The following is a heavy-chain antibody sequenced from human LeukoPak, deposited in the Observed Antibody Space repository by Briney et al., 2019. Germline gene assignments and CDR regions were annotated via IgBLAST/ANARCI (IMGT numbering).Heavy chain of an antibody. CDR3: ARDGKYSGSFDS. J-gene: IGHJ5*01. CDR2: ISSTSSTI. V-gene: IGHV3-48*01. D-gene: IGHD1-26*01. Sequence: PGGSLRLSCAASGFTLSSSAMNWVRQAPGRGLEWVSYISSTSSTIYYAESVKGRFTISRDYAKNSVYLQMNSLRAEDTAVFYCARDGKYSGSFDSWGQGTLVTVSS. CDR1: GFTLSSSA.